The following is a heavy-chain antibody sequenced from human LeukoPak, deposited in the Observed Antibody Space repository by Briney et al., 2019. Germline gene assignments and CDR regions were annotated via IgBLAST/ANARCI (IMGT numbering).Heavy chain of an antibody. CDR3: ARDGVVVVPAAPYYYYYYMDV. V-gene: IGHV3-7*01. Sequence: GGSLRLSCAASGFTFSSYWMSWVRQAPGKGLEWVANIKQDGSEKYYVDSVKGRFTISRDNAKNSLYLQMNSLRAEDTAVYYCARDGVVVVPAAPYYYYYYMDVWGKGTTVTVSS. CDR1: GFTFSSYW. J-gene: IGHJ6*03. D-gene: IGHD2-2*01. CDR2: IKQDGSEK.